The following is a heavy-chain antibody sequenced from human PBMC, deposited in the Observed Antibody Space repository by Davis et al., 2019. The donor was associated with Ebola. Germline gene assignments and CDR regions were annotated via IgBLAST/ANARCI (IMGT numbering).Heavy chain of an antibody. Sequence: GESLKISCKGSGYTFTSYGISWVRQAPGQGLEWMGWISAYNGNTNYAQKLQGRVTMTTDTSTSTYYMELRSLRYDDTAVYYCARDSYSSSWYGYWGQGTLVTVSS. CDR2: ISAYNGNT. J-gene: IGHJ4*02. D-gene: IGHD6-13*01. CDR1: GYTFTSYG. CDR3: ARDSYSSSWYGY. V-gene: IGHV1-18*01.